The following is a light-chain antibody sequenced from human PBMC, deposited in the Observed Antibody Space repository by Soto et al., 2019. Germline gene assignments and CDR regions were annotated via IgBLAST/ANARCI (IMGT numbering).Light chain of an antibody. J-gene: IGKJ1*01. CDR2: DAS. CDR3: QQYRNWPRT. V-gene: IGKV3D-20*02. CDR1: QSVSGRY. Sequence: EIVLTQSPGTLSLSPGERATLSCRASQSVSGRYLSWYQQKPGQTPRLLIYDASTRATGIPDRFSGSGSGTDFTLTISRLEPEDFAVYYCQQYRNWPRTFGQGTKVDIK.